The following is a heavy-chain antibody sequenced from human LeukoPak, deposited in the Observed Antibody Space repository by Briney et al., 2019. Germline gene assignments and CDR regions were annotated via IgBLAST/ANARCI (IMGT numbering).Heavy chain of an antibody. V-gene: IGHV4-30-2*02. Sequence: PSQTLSLTCTVSGGSISSGGYYWSWIRQPPGKGLEWIGYIYHSGSTYYNPSLKSRVTISVDRSKNQFSLKLSSVTAADTAVYYCATPRASPHDAFDIWGQGTMVTVSS. CDR2: IYHSGST. J-gene: IGHJ3*02. CDR1: GGSISSGGYY. CDR3: ATPRASPHDAFDI. D-gene: IGHD2-2*01.